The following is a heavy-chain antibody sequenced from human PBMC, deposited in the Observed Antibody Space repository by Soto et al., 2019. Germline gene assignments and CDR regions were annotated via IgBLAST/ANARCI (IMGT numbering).Heavy chain of an antibody. D-gene: IGHD6-19*01. CDR2: IRGSGGST. V-gene: IGHV3-23*01. CDR3: AKAPSSGWYVDY. CDR1: GFTFSSYA. Sequence: RRLSCAASGFTFSSYAMSWVRQAPGKGLEWVSAIRGSGGSTYYADSVKGRFTISRDNSKNTLYLQMNSLRAEDTAVYYCAKAPSSGWYVDYWGQGTLVTVSS. J-gene: IGHJ4*02.